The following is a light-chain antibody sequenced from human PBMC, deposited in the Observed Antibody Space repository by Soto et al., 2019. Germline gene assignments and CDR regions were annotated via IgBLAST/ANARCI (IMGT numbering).Light chain of an antibody. V-gene: IGKV3-20*01. CDR3: QQYSSSPIN. CDR1: QSVSSTY. Sequence: EIVMTQSPATLSVSPGERSTLSCRASQSVSSTYLAWYQQKPGQAPRLLIYGASSRATGIPDRFSGGGSGTDFSLTISRLDPEDFAVYYCQQYSSSPINCGQGTRREIK. CDR2: GAS. J-gene: IGKJ5*01.